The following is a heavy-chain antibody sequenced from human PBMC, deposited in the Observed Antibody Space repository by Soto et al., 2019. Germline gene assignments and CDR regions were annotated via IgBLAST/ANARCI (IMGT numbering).Heavy chain of an antibody. D-gene: IGHD1-26*01. V-gene: IGHV4-39*01. CDR1: GGSISSSSYY. Sequence: QLQLQESGPGLVKPSETLSLTCTVSGGSISSSSYYWGWIRQPPGKGLEWIGTIYYSGSTYYNPSLKSRVTISVDTSKNQFSLRQSSVTAADTAVYYCARQGSGSYNAFDIWGQGTVVTVSS. CDR3: ARQGSGSYNAFDI. J-gene: IGHJ3*02. CDR2: IYYSGST.